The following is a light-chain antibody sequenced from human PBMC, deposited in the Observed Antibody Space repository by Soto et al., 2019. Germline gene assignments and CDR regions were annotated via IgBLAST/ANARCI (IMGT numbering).Light chain of an antibody. J-gene: IGKJ1*01. CDR2: GAS. Sequence: EIVLTQSPGTLSLSPGERATLSCRASQSVSSIYLAWYQQKPGQAPMLLIYGASSRTPGITDRFSGSGSGTEFTLNISRLEPEDFAVDYCQQYGNSPPWTFGQGTKVEIK. V-gene: IGKV3-20*01. CDR3: QQYGNSPPWT. CDR1: QSVSSIY.